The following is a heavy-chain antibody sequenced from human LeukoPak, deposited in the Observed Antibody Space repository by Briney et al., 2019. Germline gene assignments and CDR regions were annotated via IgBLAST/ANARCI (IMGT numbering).Heavy chain of an antibody. J-gene: IGHJ4*02. CDR3: ARHPNYYGSG. D-gene: IGHD3-10*01. CDR2: IYHSGTT. V-gene: IGHV4-4*02. Sequence: SETLSLTCTVSGGSLSSSTWWNWVRQPPGKGLEWIGQIYHSGTTNYNPSLKSRVSISVDESKNQFSLNLTSVTAADTAVYFCARHPNYYGSGWGQGIQVTVSS. CDR1: GGSLSSSTW.